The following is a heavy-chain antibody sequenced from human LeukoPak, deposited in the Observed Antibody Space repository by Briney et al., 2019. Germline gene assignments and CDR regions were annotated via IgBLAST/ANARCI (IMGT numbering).Heavy chain of an antibody. CDR2: IYYNGNT. CDR1: DGSINSYY. V-gene: IGHV4-59*01. Sequence: SETLSLTCSVSDGSINSYYWNWIRRPPGKGLEWIGYIYYNGNTNYSPSLESRVTMSVDTSKNLFSLKVSSVTAADTAVYYCARGRSNYYGMDVWGQGTTVTVSS. D-gene: IGHD1-26*01. J-gene: IGHJ6*02. CDR3: ARGRSNYYGMDV.